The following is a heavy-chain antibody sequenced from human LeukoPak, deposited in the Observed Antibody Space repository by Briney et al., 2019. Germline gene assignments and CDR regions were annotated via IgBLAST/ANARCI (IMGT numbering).Heavy chain of an antibody. J-gene: IGHJ4*02. Sequence: GGSLRLSCAASGFTFSSHWMHWVRQAPGKGLVWVSRINSDGSSISYADSVKGRFTISRDNAKNTLYLQMNSLRAEDTAVYYWAKAYYQDSSGYFLSWGQGTLVTVSS. CDR1: GFTFSSHW. D-gene: IGHD3-22*01. V-gene: IGHV3-74*01. CDR2: INSDGSSI. CDR3: AKAYYQDSSGYFLS.